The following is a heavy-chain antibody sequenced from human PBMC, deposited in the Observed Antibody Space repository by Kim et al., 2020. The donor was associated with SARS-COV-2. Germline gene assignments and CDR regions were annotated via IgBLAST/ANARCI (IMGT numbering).Heavy chain of an antibody. Sequence: SETLSLTCTVSGGSISSSSYYWGWIRQPPGNGLEWIGSIYYSGSNYYNPSLKSRVTISVDTSKNQFSLKLSSVTAADTAVYYCARHRAVNLDYWGQGTLVTVSS. D-gene: IGHD3-22*01. CDR2: IYYSGSN. CDR3: ARHRAVNLDY. V-gene: IGHV4-39*01. CDR1: GGSISSSSYY. J-gene: IGHJ4*02.